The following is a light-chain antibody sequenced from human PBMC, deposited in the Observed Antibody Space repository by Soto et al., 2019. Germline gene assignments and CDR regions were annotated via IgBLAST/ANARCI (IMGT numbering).Light chain of an antibody. CDR3: SSYTSSSTYV. CDR1: SSDVGAYNY. J-gene: IGLJ1*01. CDR2: EVS. Sequence: QSALTHPASVSWSPGHSITISCTGTSSDVGAYNYVSWYQQHPGKAPKLMIYEVSNRPSGVSNRFSGSKSGNTASLTISGLQAEEEADYYCSSYTSSSTYVFGTGTKVTVL. V-gene: IGLV2-14*01.